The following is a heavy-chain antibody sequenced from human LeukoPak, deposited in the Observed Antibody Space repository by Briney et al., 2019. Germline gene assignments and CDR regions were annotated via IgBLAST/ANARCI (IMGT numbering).Heavy chain of an antibody. Sequence: GGSLRLSCAASGFTFSSFWMIWVRQAPGKGLERVANIKQDESQKYYVDSVKGRFTISRGNAKNSLYLQMNSLRAEDTAIYYCARDNVLGSYWGQGALVIVSS. CDR2: IKQDESQK. CDR3: ARDNVLGSY. CDR1: GFTFSSFW. J-gene: IGHJ4*02. D-gene: IGHD1-26*01. V-gene: IGHV3-7*01.